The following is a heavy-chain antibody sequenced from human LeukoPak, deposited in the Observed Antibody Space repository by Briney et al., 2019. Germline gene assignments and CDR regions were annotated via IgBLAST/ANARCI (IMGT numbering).Heavy chain of an antibody. CDR1: GFTVSSNY. V-gene: IGHV3-66*01. Sequence: GGSLRLSCAASGFTVSSNYMSWVRQAPGKGLEWVSVIYSGGSTYYADSVKGRFTISRDNSKNTLYLQMNSLRAEDTAVYYCARDRDLYGDYAGAFDIWGQGTMVTVSS. CDR3: ARDRDLYGDYAGAFDI. D-gene: IGHD4-17*01. J-gene: IGHJ3*02. CDR2: IYSGGST.